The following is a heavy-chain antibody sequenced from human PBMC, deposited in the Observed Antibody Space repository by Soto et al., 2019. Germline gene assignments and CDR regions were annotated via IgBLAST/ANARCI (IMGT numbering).Heavy chain of an antibody. V-gene: IGHV3-48*02. J-gene: IGHJ4*02. CDR2: ISSSSSTI. D-gene: IGHD3-22*01. CDR3: ARASSYYDSSGYYSKYYFDY. CDR1: GFTFSSYS. Sequence: GGSLRLSCAASGFTFSSYSMNWVRQAPGKGLEWVSYISSSSSTIYYADSVKGRFTISRDNAKNSLYLQMNSLRDEDTAVYYCARASSYYDSSGYYSKYYFDYWGQGTLVTVSS.